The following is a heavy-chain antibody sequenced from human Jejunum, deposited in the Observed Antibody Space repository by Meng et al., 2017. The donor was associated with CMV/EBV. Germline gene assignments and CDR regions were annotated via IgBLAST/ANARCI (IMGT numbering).Heavy chain of an antibody. V-gene: IGHV2-5*02. CDR3: AHSSYDSSWYRGPDY. J-gene: IGHJ4*02. Sequence: QITLKESGPTLVKPTQTLTLTCTFSGFSLSTSEVAVGWIRQPPGKALEWVALIYWDDDKRYSPSLKNRLTITKDTSKNQVILTMTNMDPMDTATYYCAHSSYDSSWYRGPDYWGQGTLVTVSS. CDR1: GFSLSTSEVA. CDR2: IYWDDDK. D-gene: IGHD6-13*01.